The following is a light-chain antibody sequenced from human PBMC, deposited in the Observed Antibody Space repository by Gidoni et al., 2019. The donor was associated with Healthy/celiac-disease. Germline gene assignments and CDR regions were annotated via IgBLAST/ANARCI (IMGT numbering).Light chain of an antibody. Sequence: EIVLTQSPGTLSLSPGESATLSCRASQSVSSSYLAWYQQKPGQAPRLLIYGASSRATGIPDRFSGSGSGTDFTLTISRLEPEDFAVYYCQQYGSSLQDTFGQGTKLEIK. CDR2: GAS. V-gene: IGKV3-20*01. CDR3: QQYGSSLQDT. J-gene: IGKJ2*01. CDR1: QSVSSSY.